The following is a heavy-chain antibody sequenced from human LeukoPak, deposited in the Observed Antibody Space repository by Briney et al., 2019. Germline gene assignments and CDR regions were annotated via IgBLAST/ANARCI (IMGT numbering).Heavy chain of an antibody. CDR1: GFTFTNAW. J-gene: IGHJ6*03. CDR2: IKSKTDGGTT. V-gene: IGHV3-15*01. D-gene: IGHD3-10*01. Sequence: PGGSLRLSCAASGFTFTNAWMNWVRQAPGKGLERVGLIKSKTDGGTTDYAAPVKGRFTISRYDSRNTLYLQMNSLRAEDTAVYYCASQAGVYYYYMDVWGKGTTVTVSS. CDR3: ASQAGVYYYYMDV.